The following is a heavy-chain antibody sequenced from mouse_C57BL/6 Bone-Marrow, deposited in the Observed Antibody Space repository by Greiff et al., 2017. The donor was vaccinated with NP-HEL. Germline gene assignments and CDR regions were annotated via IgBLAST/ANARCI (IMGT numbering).Heavy chain of an antibody. V-gene: IGHV1-19*01. Sequence: VQLKQSGPVLVKPGASVKMSCKASGYTFTDYYMNWVKQSHGKSLEWIGVINPYNGGTSYNQKFKGKATLTVDKSSSTAYMERNSLTSEDSAVYYCARGGGPAWFAYWGQGTLVTVSA. CDR1: GYTFTDYY. CDR3: ARGGGPAWFAY. J-gene: IGHJ3*01. CDR2: INPYNGGT. D-gene: IGHD1-1*02.